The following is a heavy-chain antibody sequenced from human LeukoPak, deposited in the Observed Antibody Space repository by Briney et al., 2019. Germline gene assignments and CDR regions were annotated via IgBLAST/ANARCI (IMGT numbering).Heavy chain of an antibody. Sequence: SVKVSCKASGGTFSSYAISWVRQAPGQGLEGMGGIIPIFGTTNYAQKFQDRVTITADKSTSTAYMELSSLRSEDTAVYYCARVVGLTGYSSSWYSGYYYYMDVWGKGTTVTVSS. CDR3: ARVVGLTGYSSSWYSGYYYYMDV. CDR2: IIPIFGTT. D-gene: IGHD6-13*01. CDR1: GGTFSSYA. J-gene: IGHJ6*03. V-gene: IGHV1-69*06.